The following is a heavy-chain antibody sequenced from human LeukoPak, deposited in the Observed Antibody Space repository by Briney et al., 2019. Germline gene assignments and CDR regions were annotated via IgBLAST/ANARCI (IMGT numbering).Heavy chain of an antibody. V-gene: IGHV3-30-3*01. CDR2: ISYDGNIK. D-gene: IGHD3-3*01. CDR3: AKGDSYDFWSGYYKENYFDY. CDR1: GFTFSSYA. J-gene: IGHJ4*02. Sequence: GRSLRLSCAASGFTFSSYAMHWVRQAPGKGLEWVAVISYDGNIKNYADSVKGRFTISRDNSKNTLYLQMNSLRAEDTAVYYCAKGDSYDFWSGYYKENYFDYWGQGTLVTVSS.